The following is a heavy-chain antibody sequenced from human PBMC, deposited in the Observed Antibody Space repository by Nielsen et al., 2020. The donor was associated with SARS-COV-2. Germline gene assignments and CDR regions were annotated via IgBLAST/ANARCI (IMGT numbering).Heavy chain of an antibody. V-gene: IGHV3-9*01. D-gene: IGHD1-26*01. CDR3: ARNKGFGGTSGSRYAMDV. CDR2: ISWNSGSI. J-gene: IGHJ6*02. Sequence: GGSLRLSCAASGFTFDDYAMHWVRQAPGKGLEWVSGISWNSGSIAYADSVKGRFTISSDNSKNMVYLQMSSLRADDTAKYYCARNKGFGGTSGSRYAMDVWGPGTTVIVSS. CDR1: GFTFDDYA.